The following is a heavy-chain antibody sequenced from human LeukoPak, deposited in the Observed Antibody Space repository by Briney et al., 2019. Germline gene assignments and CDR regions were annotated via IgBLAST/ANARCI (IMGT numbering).Heavy chain of an antibody. CDR1: GGSISSYY. V-gene: IGHV4-4*09. CDR2: IYTSGST. D-gene: IGHD6-13*01. Sequence: SETLSLTCTVSGGSISSYYWSWIRQPPGKGLEWIGYIYTSGSTNYNPSPKSRVTISVDTSKNQFSLKLSSVTAADTAVYYCARLTAAAGKDYYYYYYMDVWGKGTTVTVSS. J-gene: IGHJ6*03. CDR3: ARLTAAAGKDYYYYYYMDV.